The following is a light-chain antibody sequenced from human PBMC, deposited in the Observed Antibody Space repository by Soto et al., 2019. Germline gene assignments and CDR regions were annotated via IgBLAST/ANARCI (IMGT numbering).Light chain of an antibody. CDR2: GAS. Sequence: EIVFTQSPGTLSLSPGERATLSCRASQSVSNNYLAWYQQKPGQAPRLLIYGASNRATGIPDRFSGSGSGTDFTLTIRRLETEELAVYYCQQYGRSPWTVGQGTKVDIK. CDR1: QSVSNNY. V-gene: IGKV3-20*01. CDR3: QQYGRSPWT. J-gene: IGKJ1*01.